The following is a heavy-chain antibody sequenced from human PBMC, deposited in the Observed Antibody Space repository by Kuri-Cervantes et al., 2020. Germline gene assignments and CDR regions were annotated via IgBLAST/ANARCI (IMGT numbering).Heavy chain of an antibody. Sequence: SVKVSCKASGGNFRASAINWVRQAPGQGLEWMGGIIPIFGTPTYAQKFQGRVTISADKSTTTAYMELSSLRSEDTAVYYCARRALNSAPGDYWGQGTLVTVSS. CDR1: GGNFRASA. CDR2: IIPIFGTP. V-gene: IGHV1-69*06. D-gene: IGHD3-10*01. CDR3: ARRALNSAPGDY. J-gene: IGHJ4*02.